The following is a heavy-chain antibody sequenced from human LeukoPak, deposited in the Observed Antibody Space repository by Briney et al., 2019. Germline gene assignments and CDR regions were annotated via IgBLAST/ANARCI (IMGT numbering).Heavy chain of an antibody. D-gene: IGHD2-15*01. J-gene: IGHJ4*02. CDR3: ARDLSGPSVY. Sequence: GGSLRLSCAASGFTFSNYWMSWVRQSPGKGLEWVANIHQDGSEKYYVDSVKGRITISRDNAKSSLYLQMNSLRAEDTAVYYCARDLSGPSVYWGQGTLVTVSS. CDR2: IHQDGSEK. V-gene: IGHV3-7*01. CDR1: GFTFSNYW.